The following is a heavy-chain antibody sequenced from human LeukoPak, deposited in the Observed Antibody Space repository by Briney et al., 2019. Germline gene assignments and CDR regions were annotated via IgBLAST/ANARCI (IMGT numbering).Heavy chain of an antibody. CDR2: IRYDGSNK. CDR3: AKDGEQWLLQEVGYFDY. CDR1: GFTFSSYG. Sequence: PGGSLRLSCAASGFTFSSYGMHWVRQAPGKGLEWVAFIRYDGSNKYYADSVKGRFTISRDNSKNTLYLQMNSLRAEDTAVYYCAKDGEQWLLQEVGYFDYWGQGTLVTVSS. V-gene: IGHV3-30*02. J-gene: IGHJ4*02. D-gene: IGHD6-19*01.